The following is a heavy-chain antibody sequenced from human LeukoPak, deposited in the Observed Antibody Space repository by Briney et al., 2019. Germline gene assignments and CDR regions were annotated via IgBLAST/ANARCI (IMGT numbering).Heavy chain of an antibody. CDR1: GYTFTSYY. V-gene: IGHV1-46*01. D-gene: IGHD2-2*01. Sequence: ASVKVSCKASGYTFTSYYMHWVRQAPGQGLEWMGIINPSGGSTSYAQKFQGRVTLTRDMSTSTVYMELSSLRSEDTAVYYCTRDRCSRTSCMDVWGQGTTVTVSS. J-gene: IGHJ6*02. CDR3: TRDRCSRTSCMDV. CDR2: INPSGGST.